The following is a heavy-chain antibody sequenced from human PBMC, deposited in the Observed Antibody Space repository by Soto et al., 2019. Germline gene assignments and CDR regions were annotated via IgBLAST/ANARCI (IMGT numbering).Heavy chain of an antibody. CDR1: GFTFRSYG. Sequence: ESGGGVVQPGRSLRLSCAASGFTFRSYGMHWVRQAPGKGLEWVAVIWYDGSNKYYADSVKGRFTISRDNSKNTLYLQMNSLRAEDTAVYYCARVRRGNCSSTSCYLHWYFDLWGRGTLVTVSS. D-gene: IGHD2-2*01. J-gene: IGHJ2*01. CDR2: IWYDGSNK. CDR3: ARVRRGNCSSTSCYLHWYFDL. V-gene: IGHV3-33*01.